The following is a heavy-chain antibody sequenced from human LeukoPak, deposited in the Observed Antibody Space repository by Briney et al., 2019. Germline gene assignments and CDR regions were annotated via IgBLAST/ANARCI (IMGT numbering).Heavy chain of an antibody. CDR3: ARSWNHAQNIYMDV. CDR2: ISSSGSYI. Sequence: GGSLRLSCAASGFTFSSDNMNWVRQAPGRGLEWVSSISSSGSYIYYADSVKGRFTISRDNAKNSLYLQMNSLRAADTAVYYCARSWNHAQNIYMDVWGKGTTVTVSS. V-gene: IGHV3-21*01. D-gene: IGHD1-14*01. CDR1: GFTFSSDN. J-gene: IGHJ6*03.